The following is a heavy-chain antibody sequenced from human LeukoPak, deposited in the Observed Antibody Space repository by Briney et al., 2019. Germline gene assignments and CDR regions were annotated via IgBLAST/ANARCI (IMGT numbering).Heavy chain of an antibody. V-gene: IGHV1-3*01. CDR1: GYTFTSYA. CDR2: INAGNGNT. D-gene: IGHD2-21*02. CDR3: AIVVTATGVFDY. J-gene: IGHJ4*02. Sequence: ASVKVSCKASGYTFTSYAMHWVRQAPGQRLEWMGWINAGNGNTKYSQKFQGRVTMTRNTSISTAYMELSSLRSEDTAVYYCAIVVTATGVFDYWGQGTLVTVSS.